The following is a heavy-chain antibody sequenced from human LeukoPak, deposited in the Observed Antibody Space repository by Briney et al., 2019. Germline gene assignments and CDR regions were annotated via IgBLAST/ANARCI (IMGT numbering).Heavy chain of an antibody. V-gene: IGHV3-74*01. CDR1: GFTFGSYW. D-gene: IGHD4-17*01. J-gene: IGHJ4*02. CDR3: ARGGDYPFDY. CDR2: SNSDGSST. Sequence: PGGSLRLSCAASGFTFGSYWMHWVRQAPGKGLVWVSRSNSDGSSTNYADSVKGRFTISRDNAKNTLYLQMNSLRAEDTAVYYCARGGDYPFDYWGQGTLVTVSS.